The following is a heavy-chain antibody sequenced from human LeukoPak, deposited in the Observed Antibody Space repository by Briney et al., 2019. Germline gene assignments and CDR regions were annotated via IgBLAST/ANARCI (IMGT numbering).Heavy chain of an antibody. J-gene: IGHJ4*02. Sequence: RPGGSLDLSCEASGFPFSSYAMSWVRQVPGRGRKWGSAIGGSGGSTYYADSVKGRFTVSRDNSKNTLYLQMNSLRAEDTAVYYCARGYDHHTYIFDYWGQGTLVTVSS. D-gene: IGHD2-15*01. CDR2: IGGSGGST. CDR1: GFPFSSYA. V-gene: IGHV3-23*01. CDR3: ARGYDHHTYIFDY.